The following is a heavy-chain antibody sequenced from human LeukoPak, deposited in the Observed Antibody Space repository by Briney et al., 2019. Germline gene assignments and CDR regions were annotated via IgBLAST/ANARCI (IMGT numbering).Heavy chain of an antibody. Sequence: GGSLRLSCAASGFTVSSNYMSWVRQAPGKGLEWVSVIYSGGSTYYADSVKGRFTISRDNSKNTLYLQMNSLRAEDTAVYYCARGRRITMVRGVIPLGGMDVWGQGTTVTVSS. J-gene: IGHJ6*02. D-gene: IGHD3-10*01. CDR3: ARGRRITMVRGVIPLGGMDV. V-gene: IGHV3-66*01. CDR1: GFTVSSNY. CDR2: IYSGGST.